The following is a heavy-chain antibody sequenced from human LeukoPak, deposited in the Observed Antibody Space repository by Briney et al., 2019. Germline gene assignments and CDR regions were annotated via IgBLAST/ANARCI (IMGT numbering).Heavy chain of an antibody. Sequence: GGSLRLSCAASGFTFSSYGMHWVRQAPGKGLEWVAFMRYDGSNKYYADSVKGRFTISRDNSKNTLYLQMNSLRAEDTAVYYCAKDRGLGLTGDEAGDYWGQGTLVTVSS. J-gene: IGHJ4*02. CDR3: AKDRGLGLTGDEAGDY. CDR1: GFTFSSYG. CDR2: MRYDGSNK. V-gene: IGHV3-30*02. D-gene: IGHD7-27*01.